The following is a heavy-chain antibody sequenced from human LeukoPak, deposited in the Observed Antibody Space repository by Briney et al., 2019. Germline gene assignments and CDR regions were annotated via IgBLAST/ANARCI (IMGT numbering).Heavy chain of an antibody. CDR3: ARDRDPGYNDSSGYRRVNAFDI. CDR1: GVTFSNYE. V-gene: IGHV3-48*03. J-gene: IGHJ3*02. D-gene: IGHD3-22*01. CDR2: ISTSGSTK. Sequence: GGSLRLSCAASGVTFSNYEMNWVRQAPGKGLEWVSYISTSGSTKYYADSVKGRFTISRDNAKNSLYLQMNSLRAEDTAVYYCARDRDPGYNDSSGYRRVNAFDIWGQGTMVTVSS.